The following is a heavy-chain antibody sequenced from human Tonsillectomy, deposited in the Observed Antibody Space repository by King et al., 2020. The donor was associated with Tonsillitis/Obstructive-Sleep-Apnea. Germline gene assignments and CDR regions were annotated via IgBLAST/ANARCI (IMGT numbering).Heavy chain of an antibody. D-gene: IGHD1-14*01. J-gene: IGHJ3*01. V-gene: IGHV4-39*01. CDR2: IYYSGST. CDR3: ANAYNGAFDV. CDR1: GGSISSSSYY. Sequence: QLQESGPRLVKPSETLSLTCTVSGGSISSSSYYWGWIRQPPGKGLEWIGTIYYSGSTYYNPALKSRVTISVDTSNNQFYLKLSSVTAADTAVYYCANAYNGAFDVWGQGTMVTVSS.